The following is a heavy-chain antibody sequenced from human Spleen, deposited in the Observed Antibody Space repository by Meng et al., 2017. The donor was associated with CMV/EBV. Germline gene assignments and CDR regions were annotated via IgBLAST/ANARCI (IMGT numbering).Heavy chain of an antibody. CDR3: ARALIATAWYFDY. CDR1: GFTFSSYW. D-gene: IGHD2-21*01. Sequence: GESLKISCAASGFTFSSYWMSWVRQAPGKALEWVANINQDGSQRNYVDSVKGRFTISRDNAKNSLYLQMNSLRAEDTAAYYCARALIATAWYFDYWGQGTLVTVSS. J-gene: IGHJ4*02. CDR2: INQDGSQR. V-gene: IGHV3-7*01.